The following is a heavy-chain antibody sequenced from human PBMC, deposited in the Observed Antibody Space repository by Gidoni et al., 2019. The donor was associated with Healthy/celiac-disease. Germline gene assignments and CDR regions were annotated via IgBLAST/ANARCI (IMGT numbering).Heavy chain of an antibody. CDR1: GFTFGDYA. J-gene: IGHJ4*02. Sequence: EVQLVESGGGLIQPGRSLRLSCTASGFTFGDYAMSWVRQAPGKGLELVGFIRSKAYGWTTEYAASVKGRFSISRDDSKSIAYLQMNSLKTEDTAVYYCARAPEVIVVVAVPDFIDYWGQGTLVTVSS. V-gene: IGHV3-49*04. CDR2: IRSKAYGWTT. D-gene: IGHD2-15*01. CDR3: ARAPEVIVVVAVPDFIDY.